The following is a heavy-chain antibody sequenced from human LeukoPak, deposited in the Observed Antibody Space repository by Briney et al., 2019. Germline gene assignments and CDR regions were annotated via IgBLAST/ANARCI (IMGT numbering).Heavy chain of an antibody. D-gene: IGHD4-17*01. Sequence: ASVKVSCKASGYTFTSYGISWVRQAPGQGLEWMGWISAYNGNTNYAQKLQGRVTMTTDTSTSTAYMELRSLRSDDTAVYYCARPPYGDYGGGGFDIWGQGTMVTVSS. CDR1: GYTFTSYG. J-gene: IGHJ3*02. CDR2: ISAYNGNT. CDR3: ARPPYGDYGGGGFDI. V-gene: IGHV1-18*01.